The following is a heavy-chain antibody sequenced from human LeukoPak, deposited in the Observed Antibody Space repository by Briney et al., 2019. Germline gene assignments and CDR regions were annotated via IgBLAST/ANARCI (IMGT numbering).Heavy chain of an antibody. J-gene: IGHJ4*02. Sequence: SQTLSLTCTVSGGSISSGDHYWSWIRQPPGKGLEWIGYIYYSGSTYYNPSLKSRVTISVDTSKNQFSLKPSSVTAADTAVYYCARDGVRLPLDYWGQGTLVTVSS. CDR3: ARDGVRLPLDY. D-gene: IGHD2-15*01. CDR1: GGSISSGDHY. CDR2: IYYSGST. V-gene: IGHV4-30-4*01.